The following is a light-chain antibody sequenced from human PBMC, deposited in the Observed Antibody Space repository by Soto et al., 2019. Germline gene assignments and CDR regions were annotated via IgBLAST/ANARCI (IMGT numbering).Light chain of an antibody. CDR2: DAS. V-gene: IGKV3-11*01. CDR3: QQRSNWPWT. J-gene: IGKJ1*01. CDR1: PSVNNY. Sequence: ETVLTQSPATLSLSPGERATLSCRASPSVNNYLAWYQQRAGQAPRLLIFDASIRATGIPARFSGSGSGTDFTITISSLEPEDFAVYYCQQRSNWPWTFGPGTKVDIK.